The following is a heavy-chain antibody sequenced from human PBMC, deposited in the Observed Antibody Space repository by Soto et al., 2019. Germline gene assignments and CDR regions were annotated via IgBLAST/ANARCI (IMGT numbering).Heavy chain of an antibody. CDR3: ARGDSTDCSNGVCSFFYNHDMDV. D-gene: IGHD2-8*01. V-gene: IGHV1-2*04. J-gene: IGHJ6*02. CDR1: GYSFTDYH. CDR2: INPKSGGT. Sequence: ASVKVSCKASGYSFTDYHIHWVRQAPGQGLECLGGINPKSGGTSTAQKFQGWVTMATDTSISTASMELTRLTSDDTAIYYCARGDSTDCSNGVCSFFYNHDMDVWGQGTTVTVSS.